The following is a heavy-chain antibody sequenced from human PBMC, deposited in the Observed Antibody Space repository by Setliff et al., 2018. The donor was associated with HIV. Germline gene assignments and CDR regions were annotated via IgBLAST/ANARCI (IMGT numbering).Heavy chain of an antibody. J-gene: IGHJ4*02. V-gene: IGHV4-61*08. Sequence: SETLSLTCTVSGGSVSSGGYYWSWIRQNPGKGLEWVGYIYYTGSTYYNPSLKSRLTISMDTSKNQFSLKLKSVTAADTAVYFCARDPHLAVFDYWGLGTLVTVSS. CDR1: GGSVSSGGYY. CDR2: IYYTGST. CDR3: ARDPHLAVFDY.